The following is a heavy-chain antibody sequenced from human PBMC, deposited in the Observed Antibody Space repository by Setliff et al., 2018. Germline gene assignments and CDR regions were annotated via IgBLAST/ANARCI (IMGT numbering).Heavy chain of an antibody. Sequence: KTSETLSLTCTVSGGSMSGYFWTWIRQPAGKGLEWIGRIHPSGATNYNPSLMSRLTMSIDTSNNHFTLKVNSVTAADTAVYYCARQTATGSSATFDSWGQGTLVTVSS. D-gene: IGHD2-21*02. CDR3: ARQTATGSSATFDS. CDR1: GGSMSGYF. CDR2: IHPSGAT. J-gene: IGHJ4*02. V-gene: IGHV4-4*07.